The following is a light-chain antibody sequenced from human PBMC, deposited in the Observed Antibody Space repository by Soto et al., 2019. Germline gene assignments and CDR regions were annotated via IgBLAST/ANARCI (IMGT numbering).Light chain of an antibody. CDR1: QVIRND. Sequence: AIQMTQSPSSLSASVGDRVTITCRASQVIRNDLGWYQQKPGKAPKLMIYGASNLQSGVPSRFSGSGSGTDFTLPITSLQPEDFATYYGLHDHNYPWTFGQGTKVDIK. J-gene: IGKJ1*01. CDR2: GAS. V-gene: IGKV1-6*01. CDR3: LHDHNYPWT.